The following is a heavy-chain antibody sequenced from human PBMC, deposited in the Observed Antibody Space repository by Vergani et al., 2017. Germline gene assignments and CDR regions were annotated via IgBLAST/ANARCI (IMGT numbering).Heavy chain of an antibody. Sequence: EVPLVPSGAAVKKPGESLNISCQISGYSFTNYWIGWVRQMPGKCLEWMGIIHPADSDTRYSPSFKGQVTISVDKSISTAYLLRSSLSASDSAMYYCARLYGRDSSGSKYFEYWGQGTLGTVSS. CDR1: GYSFTNYW. CDR3: ARLYGRDSSGSKYFEY. J-gene: IGHJ4*02. D-gene: IGHD3-22*01. V-gene: IGHV5-51*01. CDR2: IHPADSDT.